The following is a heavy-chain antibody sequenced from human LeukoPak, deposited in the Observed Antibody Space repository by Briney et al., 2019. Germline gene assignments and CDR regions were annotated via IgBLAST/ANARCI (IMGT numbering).Heavy chain of an antibody. CDR1: GYSISSGYY. D-gene: IGHD3-22*01. V-gene: IGHV4-38-2*01. CDR3: ARHATYYYDSSGYFDY. Sequence: PSETPSLTCAVSGYSISSGYYWGWIRQPPGKGLEWIGSIYHSGSTYYNPSLKSRVTISVDTSKNQFSLKLSSVTAADTAVCYCARHATYYYDSSGYFDYWGQGTLVTVSS. CDR2: IYHSGST. J-gene: IGHJ4*02.